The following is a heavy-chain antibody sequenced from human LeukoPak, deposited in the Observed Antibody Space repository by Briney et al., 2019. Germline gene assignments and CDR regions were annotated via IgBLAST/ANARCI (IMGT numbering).Heavy chain of an antibody. CDR3: ASWPEDYGDYDVDY. Sequence: SETLSLTCAVYGGSFSGYYWSWLRQPPGKGVEWIGEINHSGSTNYNPSLKSRVTISVDTSKNQFSLKLSSVTAADTAVYYCASWPEDYGDYDVDYWGQGTLVTVSS. CDR2: INHSGST. V-gene: IGHV4-34*01. CDR1: GGSFSGYY. D-gene: IGHD4-17*01. J-gene: IGHJ4*02.